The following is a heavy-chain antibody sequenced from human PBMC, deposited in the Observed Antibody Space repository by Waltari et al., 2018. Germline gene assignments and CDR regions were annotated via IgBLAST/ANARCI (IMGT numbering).Heavy chain of an antibody. V-gene: IGHV3-53*01. J-gene: IGHJ4*02. Sequence: EVQLVESGGNLIQPGGSLRLSCAASGFTVRTNFISWVRQAPGKGREWFSIIDSGGNTYYAGSVKGRFTISRDNYKNMVYLEMNSLRAEDTAVYYCAKQSPSYTRGWYPLESWGPGTLVTVSP. CDR1: GFTVRTNF. CDR2: IDSGGNT. CDR3: AKQSPSYTRGWYPLES. D-gene: IGHD6-19*01.